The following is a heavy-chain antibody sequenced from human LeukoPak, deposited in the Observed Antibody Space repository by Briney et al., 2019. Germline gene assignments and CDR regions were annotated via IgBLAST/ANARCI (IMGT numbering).Heavy chain of an antibody. J-gene: IGHJ4*02. D-gene: IGHD4-17*01. V-gene: IGHV3-30-3*01. CDR2: ISHDGSNK. CDR1: GITYSSYG. Sequence: GGSLRLSCAASGITYSSYGMHWVRQARGKGLESVAVISHDGSNKYYADSVKGRFTISRDNSKNTLYLELSSLRAEDTAVYYCARVSDYGDYCYFDYWGQGTLVTVSS. CDR3: ARVSDYGDYCYFDY.